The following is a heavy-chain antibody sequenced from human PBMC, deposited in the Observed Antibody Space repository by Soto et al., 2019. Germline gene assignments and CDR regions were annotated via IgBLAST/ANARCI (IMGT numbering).Heavy chain of an antibody. CDR2: INAGNGNT. CDR1: GYTFTSYD. D-gene: IGHD3-9*01. J-gene: IGHJ4*02. V-gene: IGHV1-3*01. CDR3: ARGDYVLRYFDY. Sequence: ASVKVSCKASGYTFTSYDMHWVRQAPGQRLEWMGWINAGNGNTKYSQKFQGRVTVTTDTSTSTAYMELRSLRSDDTAVYYCARGDYVLRYFDYWGQGTLVTVSS.